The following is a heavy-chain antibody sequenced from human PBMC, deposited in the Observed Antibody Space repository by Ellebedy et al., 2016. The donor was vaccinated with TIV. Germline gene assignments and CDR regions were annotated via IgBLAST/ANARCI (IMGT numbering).Heavy chain of an antibody. V-gene: IGHV1-18*01. D-gene: IGHD2-2*01. CDR1: GYTFTSYG. J-gene: IGHJ5*02. CDR3: ARGDCGRTSCYAEMYNWFDP. CDR2: ISAYNGNT. Sequence: AASVKVSCKASGYTFTSYGISWVRQAPGQGLEWIGWISAYNGNTNYAQTLQGRVTMSTDISTSTAYMELRSLRSDDTAVYYCARGDCGRTSCYAEMYNWFDPWGQGTLVTVSS.